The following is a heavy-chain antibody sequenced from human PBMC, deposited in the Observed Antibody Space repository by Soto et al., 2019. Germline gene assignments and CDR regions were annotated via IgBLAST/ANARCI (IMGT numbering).Heavy chain of an antibody. Sequence: PSETLSLPCRVSGYSISTGNYWGWIRQPPGKGRGWIGSIYQSGSTYYNQSLRGRATISVDTSKIQFSLRLSSVTAADAAVYYCARVLGASLYYFDCWGQGTLVTVSS. CDR1: GYSISTGNY. V-gene: IGHV4-38-2*02. J-gene: IGHJ4*02. D-gene: IGHD1-26*01. CDR2: IYQSGST. CDR3: ARVLGASLYYFDC.